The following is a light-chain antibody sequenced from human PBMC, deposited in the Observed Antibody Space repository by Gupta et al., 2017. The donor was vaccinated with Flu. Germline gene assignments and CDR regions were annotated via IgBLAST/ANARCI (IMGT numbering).Light chain of an antibody. J-gene: IGKJ4*01. CDR1: QSVSSN. CDR3: QQYNNWPPLT. V-gene: IGKV3-15*01. Sequence: APLSGSPGERATLSCRASQSVSSNLAWYQQKPGQAPRLLIYGASTRATGIPARFSGSGSGTEFTLTISSLQSEDFAVYYCQQYNNWPPLTFGGGTKVEIK. CDR2: GAS.